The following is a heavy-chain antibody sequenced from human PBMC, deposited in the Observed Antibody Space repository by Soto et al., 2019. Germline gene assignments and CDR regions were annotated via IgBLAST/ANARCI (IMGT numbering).Heavy chain of an antibody. CDR3: GSPLNKDHAAPDWFQP. J-gene: IGHJ5*02. CDR2: IYYSGST. Sequence: QVQLQESGPGLVKPSETLSLTCTVSGGSVSSGSYYWSWIRQPPGKGLEWIGYIYYSGSTNYHPSPQRRITKTINTSKNPVSLKLRPVNAADTGVYYWGSPLNKDHAAPDWFQPRGPGTLGPVSS. CDR1: GGSVSSGSYY. D-gene: IGHD6-13*01. V-gene: IGHV4-61*01.